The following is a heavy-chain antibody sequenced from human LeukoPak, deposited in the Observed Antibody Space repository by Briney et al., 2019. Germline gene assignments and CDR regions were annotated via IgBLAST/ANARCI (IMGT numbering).Heavy chain of an antibody. CDR1: GFTFRNYG. Sequence: PGGSLRLSCAASGFTFRNYGMSWVRQAPGKGLEWVSSINNNSDNTYYADSVKGRFTISRDNAKNSLYLQMNSLRAEDTAVYYCARWGDYVCWGQGPLVTVSS. D-gene: IGHD3-16*01. CDR2: INNNSDNT. V-gene: IGHV3-48*01. CDR3: ARWGDYVC. J-gene: IGHJ4*02.